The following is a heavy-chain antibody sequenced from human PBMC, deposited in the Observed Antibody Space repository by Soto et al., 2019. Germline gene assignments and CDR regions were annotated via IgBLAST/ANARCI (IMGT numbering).Heavy chain of an antibody. D-gene: IGHD3-10*01. J-gene: IGHJ5*02. V-gene: IGHV4-4*07. CDR2: IYTSGST. CDR3: ARDQSVTMVRGVITWWFDP. Sequence: PSETLSLTCTVSGGSISSYYWSWIRQPAGKGLEWIGRIYTSGSTNYNPSLKSRVTMSVDTSKNQFSLKLSSVTAADTAVHYCARDQSVTMVRGVITWWFDPWGQGTLVTVSS. CDR1: GGSISSYY.